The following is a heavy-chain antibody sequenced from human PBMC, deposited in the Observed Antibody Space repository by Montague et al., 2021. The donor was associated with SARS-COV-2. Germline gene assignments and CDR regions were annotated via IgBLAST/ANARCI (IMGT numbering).Heavy chain of an antibody. CDR1: GGVISSSSYY. D-gene: IGHD3-22*01. CDR3: AGDTRITMLVVVNRYGMDV. V-gene: IGHV4-39*07. J-gene: IGHJ6*02. CDR2: IYYSGST. Sequence: SETLSLTCTVSGGVISSSSYYWGWLRQPPGKGLEWIGSIYYSGSTYSXXXLKSRVTISVDTSKNQFSLKLSSVTAAAAAVYYCAGDTRITMLVVVNRYGMDVWGQGTTVTVSS.